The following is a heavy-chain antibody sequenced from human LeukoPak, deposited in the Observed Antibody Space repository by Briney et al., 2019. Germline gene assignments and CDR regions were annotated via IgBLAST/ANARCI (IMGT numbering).Heavy chain of an antibody. CDR3: AKDSRYSAYEN. CDR1: GFTFSSYG. V-gene: IGHV3-30*18. J-gene: IGHJ4*02. Sequence: GRSLRLSCAASGFTFSSYGMHWVRQAPGKGLEWVAVISYDGSNKYYADSVKGRFTISRDNSKNTLYLQMNSLRAEDTAVYYCAKDSRYSAYENWGQGTLVTVSS. CDR2: ISYDGSNK. D-gene: IGHD5-12*01.